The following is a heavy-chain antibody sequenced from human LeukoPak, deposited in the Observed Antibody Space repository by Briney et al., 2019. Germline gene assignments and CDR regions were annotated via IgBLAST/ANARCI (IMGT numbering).Heavy chain of an antibody. CDR2: INPNTGAT. CDR1: GYTFTGYY. V-gene: IGHV1-2*02. CDR3: ARDRVGSGWPRPYYFEF. D-gene: IGHD6-19*01. J-gene: IGHJ4*02. Sequence: GASVKVSCRPSGYTFTGYYMHWVRQAPGLGLEWMGWINPNTGATMYGRKFQGRVTLTRDTSISTAYMELSNLRSDDTALYYCARDRVGSGWPRPYYFEFWGQGSLVTVSS.